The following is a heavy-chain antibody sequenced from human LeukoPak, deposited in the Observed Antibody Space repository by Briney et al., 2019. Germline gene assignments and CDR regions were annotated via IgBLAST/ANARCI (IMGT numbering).Heavy chain of an antibody. D-gene: IGHD2-2*01. CDR3: ARVRAGYCTSTSCYTGMDV. Sequence: GGSLRLSCAASGFTFSSYAMSWVRQAPGKGLEWVSTISGSGGSTYYADSVRGRFTISRDNSKFTLYMQMNSLRAEDTAVYYCARVRAGYCTSTSCYTGMDVWGQGTTVTVSS. V-gene: IGHV3-23*01. CDR1: GFTFSSYA. CDR2: ISGSGGST. J-gene: IGHJ6*02.